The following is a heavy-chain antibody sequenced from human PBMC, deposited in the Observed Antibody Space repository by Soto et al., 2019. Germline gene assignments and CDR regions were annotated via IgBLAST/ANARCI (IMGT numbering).Heavy chain of an antibody. J-gene: IGHJ4*02. Sequence: EVQLSGSGGGLVQPGGSLRLSCAASGFTFSSYAMSWVRQAPGKGLEWVSAISGSSTSTYYADSVKGRFTISRDNSKNPLYLQMNSLRAEDTAVYYCAKDPSSGFAMENYFDYWGQGTVVTVSS. CDR2: ISGSSTST. V-gene: IGHV3-23*01. CDR3: AKDPSSGFAMENYFDY. D-gene: IGHD3-10*01. CDR1: GFTFSSYA.